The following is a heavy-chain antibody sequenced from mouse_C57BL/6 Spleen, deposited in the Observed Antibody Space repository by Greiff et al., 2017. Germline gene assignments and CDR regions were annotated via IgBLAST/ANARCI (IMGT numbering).Heavy chain of an antibody. D-gene: IGHD2-10*01. CDR3: ALSYFYLFAY. CDR1: GYTFTSYW. Sequence: VQLQQPGAELVKPGASVKLSCKASGYTFTSYWMHWVKQRPGRGLEWIGRIDPSDSDTNYNQKFKGKATLTVDKSSSTAYMQLSSLTSEDSAVYYCALSYFYLFAYWGQGTLVTVSA. V-gene: IGHV1-69*02. J-gene: IGHJ3*01. CDR2: IDPSDSDT.